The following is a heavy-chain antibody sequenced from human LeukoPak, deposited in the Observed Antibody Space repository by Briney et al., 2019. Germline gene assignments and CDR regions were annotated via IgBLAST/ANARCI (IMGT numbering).Heavy chain of an antibody. J-gene: IGHJ4*02. Sequence: SETLSLTCAVYGGSFSGYYWSWIRQPPGKGLEWTGEINHSGSTNYNPSLKSRVTISVDTSKNQFSLRLSSVTAADTAVYYCARGRRGSSGSYYYTGHYFDYWGQGTLVTVSS. D-gene: IGHD3-10*01. CDR1: GGSFSGYY. CDR2: INHSGST. V-gene: IGHV4-34*01. CDR3: ARGRRGSSGSYYYTGHYFDY.